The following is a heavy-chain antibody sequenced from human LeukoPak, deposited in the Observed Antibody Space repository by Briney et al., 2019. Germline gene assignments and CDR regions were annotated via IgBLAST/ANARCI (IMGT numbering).Heavy chain of an antibody. D-gene: IGHD1-26*01. J-gene: IGHJ4*02. CDR3: AKTWRGAEEDH. Sequence: GGSLRLSCVGSGFTFSSYAMAWVRQAPGMGLEWVSTIGSANSTYYAESVKGRFTIPRDNSQSTVYLQMNSLRADDTAVYFCAKTWRGAEEDHWGQGTLVTVSS. CDR1: GFTFSSYA. V-gene: IGHV3-23*01. CDR2: IGSANST.